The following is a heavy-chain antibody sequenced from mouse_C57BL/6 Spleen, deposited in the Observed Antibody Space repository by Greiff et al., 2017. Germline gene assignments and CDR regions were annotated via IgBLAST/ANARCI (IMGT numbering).Heavy chain of an antibody. J-gene: IGHJ4*01. V-gene: IGHV14-2*01. CDR1: GFTIKDYY. CDR2: IDPGNGGT. D-gene: IGHD1-1*01. CDR3: ARWGTVVDAMDD. Sequence: EVQLMESGAELVKPGASVKLSCTASGFTIKDYYMHWVKQRPEQGLEWIGRIDPGNGGTKYAPKFKGKATITADTSSNTAYLQLSSLTSEDTAVYYCARWGTVVDAMDDWGQGTSVTVSS.